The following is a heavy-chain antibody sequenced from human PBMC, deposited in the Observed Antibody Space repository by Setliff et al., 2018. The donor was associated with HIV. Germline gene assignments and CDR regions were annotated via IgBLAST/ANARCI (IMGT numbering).Heavy chain of an antibody. Sequence: PSQTLSLTCVISGDSVSGNSVSWNWIRQSPSRGLEWLGRTYYRSKWYYQYALSLKSRISINPDTSKNQFSLQLNSVTPEDTAVYFCARGNSTKRGFDYWGLGTLVTVSS. CDR3: ARGNSTKRGFDY. D-gene: IGHD3-10*01. CDR1: GDSVSGNSVS. CDR2: TYYRSKWYY. J-gene: IGHJ4*02. V-gene: IGHV6-1*01.